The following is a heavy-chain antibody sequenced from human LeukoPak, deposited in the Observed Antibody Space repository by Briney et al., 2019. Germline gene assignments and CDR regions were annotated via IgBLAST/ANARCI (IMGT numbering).Heavy chain of an antibody. CDR3: AKVWGSERIAVADLFDY. Sequence: PGRSLRLSCAASGFTFSSYGMHWVRQAPGKGLEWVAVISYDGSNKYYADSVKGRFTISRDNSKNTLYLQMNSLRAEDTAVYYCAKVWGSERIAVADLFDYWGQGTLVTVSS. D-gene: IGHD6-19*01. J-gene: IGHJ4*02. CDR1: GFTFSSYG. CDR2: ISYDGSNK. V-gene: IGHV3-30*18.